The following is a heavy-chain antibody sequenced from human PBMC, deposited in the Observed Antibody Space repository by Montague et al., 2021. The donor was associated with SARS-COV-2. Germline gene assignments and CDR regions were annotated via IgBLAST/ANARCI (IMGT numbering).Heavy chain of an antibody. CDR2: IYYTGST. D-gene: IGHD4-17*01. CDR3: ARDNYGDWGYYGLDV. V-gene: IGHV4-59*01. Sequence: SETLSLTCTVSGGSIGTYYWNWIRQSPGKGLEWLGYIYYTGSTKYSPSLKSRVTISMDTSRDQFSLRLKSVTAADTAVYYCARDNYGDWGYYGLDVWGQGNIVIVSS. J-gene: IGHJ6*02. CDR1: GGSIGTYY.